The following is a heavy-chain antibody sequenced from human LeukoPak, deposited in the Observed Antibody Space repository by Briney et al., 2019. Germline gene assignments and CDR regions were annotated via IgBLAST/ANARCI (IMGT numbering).Heavy chain of an antibody. V-gene: IGHV3-15*07. J-gene: IGHJ4*02. CDR3: SQGSGQYFHY. CDR1: GLTLSDVW. CDR2: IRSKTAGGTT. D-gene: IGHD2-15*01. Sequence: KAGGSLRLSCAVSGLTLSDVWMNWVRQAPGKGLEWVGPIRSKTAGGTTDFAAPVKGRFAIFRDDSENTVYLQMNSLTVEDTAVYYCSQGSGQYFHYWGQGTLVTVSS.